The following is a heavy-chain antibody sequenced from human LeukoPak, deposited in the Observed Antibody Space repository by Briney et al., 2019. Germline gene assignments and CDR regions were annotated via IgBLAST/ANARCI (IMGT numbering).Heavy chain of an antibody. CDR1: GFTFSSYS. J-gene: IGHJ4*02. V-gene: IGHV3-21*01. CDR3: ARHRGIGSGLDY. D-gene: IGHD6-19*01. CDR2: ISSSSSYI. Sequence: PGGSLRLSCAASGFTFSSYSMNWVRQAPGKGLEWVSSISSSSSYIYYADSVKGRFTISRDNAKNSLYLQMNSLRAEDTAVYYCARHRGIGSGLDYWGQGNLVTVSS.